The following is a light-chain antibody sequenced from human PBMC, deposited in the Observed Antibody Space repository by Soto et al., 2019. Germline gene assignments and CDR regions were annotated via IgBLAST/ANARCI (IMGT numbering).Light chain of an antibody. J-gene: IGLJ1*01. V-gene: IGLV2-14*01. Sequence: QSALTQPASVSGSPGQSITISCTGTSSDVGSYHYVSWFQQHPGKAPKLIIFEVSDRPSGVSTRFSGSKPGDTASLTISGLQADDEADYYCSSYTSGRDVYVFGGGTKV. CDR3: SSYTSGRDVYV. CDR1: SSDVGSYHY. CDR2: EVS.